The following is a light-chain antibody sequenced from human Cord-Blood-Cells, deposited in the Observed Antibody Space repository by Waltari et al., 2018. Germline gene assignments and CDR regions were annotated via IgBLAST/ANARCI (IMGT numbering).Light chain of an antibody. CDR3: QQYNGYRT. Sequence: DIQMTQSPSTLSASVGDRVTLTCRASHSISSWLAWYQQKPGKAPKLLIYDASSLESGVPSRFSGSGSGTEFTLTISSLQPDDFATYYCQQYNGYRTFGQGTKVEIK. CDR2: DAS. J-gene: IGKJ1*01. V-gene: IGKV1-5*01. CDR1: HSISSW.